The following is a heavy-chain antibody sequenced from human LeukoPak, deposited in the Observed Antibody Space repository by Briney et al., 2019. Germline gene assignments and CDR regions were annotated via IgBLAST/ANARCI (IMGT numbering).Heavy chain of an antibody. D-gene: IGHD1-1*01. CDR1: GDSIGSYY. CDR2: IYYGGST. CDR3: ARVRALDGIYPWFYS. J-gene: IGHJ5*01. V-gene: IGHV4-59*01. Sequence: PSETLSLTCSVSGDSIGSYYWTWIRQSPGKGLEWIGYIYYGGSTNYSPSLKSRVSISVDTSNNQFSLQLRSVSAADTAIYFCARVRALDGIYPWFYSWGQGTLVTVSS.